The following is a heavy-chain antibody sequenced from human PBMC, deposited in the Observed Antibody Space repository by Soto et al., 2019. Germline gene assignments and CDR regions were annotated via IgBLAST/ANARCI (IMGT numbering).Heavy chain of an antibody. D-gene: IGHD2-2*01. CDR3: VRLLGTSGWAS. V-gene: IGHV6-1*01. CDR2: TYYRSKWYI. CDR1: GDSVTTNSAT. Sequence: QVQLQQSGPGLVKPSQTLSLTCAISGDSVTTNSATWNWIRQSPSRGLEWLGRTYYRSKWYIDYSLSLKSRLSICSYTSNYQLSLHLNSWVPFDTAVYYGVRLLGTSGWASWGQGTLVPVSS. J-gene: IGHJ4*02.